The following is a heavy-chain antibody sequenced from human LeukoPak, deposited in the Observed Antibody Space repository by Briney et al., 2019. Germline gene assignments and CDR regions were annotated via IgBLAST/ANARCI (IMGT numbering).Heavy chain of an antibody. CDR1: HYTFTNYG. Sequence: GASVKVSCKASHYTFTNYGVSWVRQAPGQGLEWMGWISGYNGNTNYVQELQGRVTMTTDTSTSTAYMELGSLRSDDTAVYYCARDGVRWELSSAFDIWGQGTMVTVSS. D-gene: IGHD4-23*01. J-gene: IGHJ3*02. CDR3: ARDGVRWELSSAFDI. CDR2: ISGYNGNT. V-gene: IGHV1-18*01.